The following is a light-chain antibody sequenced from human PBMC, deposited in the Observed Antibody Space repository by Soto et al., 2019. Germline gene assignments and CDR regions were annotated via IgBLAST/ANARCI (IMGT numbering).Light chain of an antibody. CDR2: TNN. CDR3: QSYDSRLSAYV. J-gene: IGLJ1*01. Sequence: QSVLTQPPSVSGAPGQRVTISCTGSNSNIGAGYDVHWYLQLPGTAPKLLVYTNNNRPSGVPDRFSGSKSGTSASLAITGLQAEDEADYYYQSYDSRLSAYVFGTGTKVTVL. CDR1: NSNIGAGYD. V-gene: IGLV1-40*01.